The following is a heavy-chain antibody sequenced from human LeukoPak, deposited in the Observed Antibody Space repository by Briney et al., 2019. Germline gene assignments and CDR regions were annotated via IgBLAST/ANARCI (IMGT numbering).Heavy chain of an antibody. CDR1: GGSISSYY. D-gene: IGHD4-23*01. J-gene: IGHJ3*02. V-gene: IGHV4-4*07. Sequence: SETLSLTCTVSGGSISSYYWSWIRQPAGKGLEWIGRIYTSGSTNYNPSLKSRVTMSVDTSKNQFSLKLSSVTAADTAVYYCARDTTVVTPRGDAFDIWGQGTKVNVSS. CDR3: ARDTTVVTPRGDAFDI. CDR2: IYTSGST.